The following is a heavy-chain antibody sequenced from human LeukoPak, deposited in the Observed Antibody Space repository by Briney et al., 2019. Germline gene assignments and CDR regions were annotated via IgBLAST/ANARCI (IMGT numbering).Heavy chain of an antibody. CDR2: IIPIFGTA. CDR3: ARDAPHDSAIDY. Sequence: SVKVSCKASGGTFSSYAISWVRQAPGQGLEWMGGIIPIFGTADYAQKFQGRVTITADESTSTAYMELSSLRSEDTAVYYCARDAPHDSAIDYWGQGTLVTVSS. D-gene: IGHD2-15*01. V-gene: IGHV1-69*01. CDR1: GGTFSSYA. J-gene: IGHJ4*02.